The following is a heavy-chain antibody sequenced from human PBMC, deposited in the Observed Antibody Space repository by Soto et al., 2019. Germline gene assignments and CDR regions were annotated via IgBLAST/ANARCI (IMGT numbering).Heavy chain of an antibody. J-gene: IGHJ3*02. CDR1: GFTFSSYA. Sequence: EVQLLESGGGLVQPGGSLRLSCAASGFTFSSYAMSWVRQAPGKGLEWVSAISGSGGSTYYADSVKGRFTISRDNSKNTLYLQMNSLRAEDTAVYYCAKDGYSSGWYISGAFDIWGQGTMVTVSS. V-gene: IGHV3-23*01. CDR2: ISGSGGST. D-gene: IGHD6-19*01. CDR3: AKDGYSSGWYISGAFDI.